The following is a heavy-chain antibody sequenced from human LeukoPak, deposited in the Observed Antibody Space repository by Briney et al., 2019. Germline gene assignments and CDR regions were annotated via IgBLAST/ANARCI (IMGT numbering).Heavy chain of an antibody. V-gene: IGHV1-2*02. D-gene: IGHD4-17*01. J-gene: IGHJ5*02. CDR2: INPNSGGT. CDR3: ASDPRFNYGAGWFDP. CDR1: GYTFTGYY. Sequence: AASVKVSCKAPGYTFTGYYMHWVRQAPGQGLEWMGWINPNSGGTNYAQKFQGRVTMTRDTSISTAYMELSRLRSDDTAVYYCASDPRFNYGAGWFDPWGQGTLVTVSS.